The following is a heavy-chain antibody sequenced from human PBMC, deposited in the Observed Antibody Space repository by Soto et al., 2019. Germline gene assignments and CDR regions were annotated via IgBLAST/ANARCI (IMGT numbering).Heavy chain of an antibody. Sequence: GGSLRLSCAASGFTLSNYWMHWVRQVPGKGLVWVSRINTDGSSTNYADPVKGRFTISRDNAKNTVYLQMNSLRAEDTAVYYCARSPGGYYIDWGQGTMVTVSS. D-gene: IGHD3-9*01. J-gene: IGHJ3*01. CDR2: INTDGSST. V-gene: IGHV3-74*01. CDR3: ARSPGGYYID. CDR1: GFTLSNYW.